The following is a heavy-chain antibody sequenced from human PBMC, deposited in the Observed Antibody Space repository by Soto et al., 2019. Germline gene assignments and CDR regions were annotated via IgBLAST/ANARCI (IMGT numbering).Heavy chain of an antibody. V-gene: IGHV3-64*01. D-gene: IGHD3-16*01. CDR3: ARVSRYAYDY. CDR2: ITDNGDTT. J-gene: IGHJ4*02. CDR1: GFTFSNYP. Sequence: PGGSLRLSCAASGFTFSNYPIHWVRQAPGKGLEYVSAITDNGDTTYYANSVKGRFTISRDNSKNTLYLQMGSLRADDMAVYYCARVSRYAYDYWGQGTLVTVSS.